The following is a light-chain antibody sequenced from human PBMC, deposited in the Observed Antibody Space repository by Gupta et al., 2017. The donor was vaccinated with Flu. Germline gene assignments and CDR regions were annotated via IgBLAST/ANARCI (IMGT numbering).Light chain of an antibody. Sequence: QSVLTQPPSVSGAPGQRVTISCTGSSSNIGAGYDVHWYQQLPGTAPKLLIYGNSNRPSGVPDRFSGSKSGTSASLAITGLXAEDEAXYYCQSYDSSLSALYVFGTGTKVTVL. CDR1: SSNIGAGYD. CDR2: GNS. V-gene: IGLV1-40*01. CDR3: QSYDSSLSALYV. J-gene: IGLJ1*01.